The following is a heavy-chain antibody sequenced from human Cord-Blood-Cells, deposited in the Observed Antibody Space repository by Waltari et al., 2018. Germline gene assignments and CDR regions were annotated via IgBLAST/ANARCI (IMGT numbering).Heavy chain of an antibody. J-gene: IGHJ2*01. CDR2: IWYDGSNK. Sequence: LSCAASGFTFSSYGMHWVRQAPGKGLEWVAVIWYDGSNKYYADSVKGRFTISRDNSKNTLYLQMNSLRAEDTAVYYCARGGSGSYWYFDLWGRGTLVTVSS. V-gene: IGHV3-33*01. CDR3: ARGGSGSYWYFDL. CDR1: GFTFSSYG. D-gene: IGHD1-26*01.